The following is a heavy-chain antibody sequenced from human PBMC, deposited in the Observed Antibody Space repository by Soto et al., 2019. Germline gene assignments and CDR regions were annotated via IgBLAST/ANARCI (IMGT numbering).Heavy chain of an antibody. Sequence: GESLKISFKGSGYRFTSYLICWVRQMPMKGLEWMGIIYLGDSNTRYSPSFQGQVTISADKSISTAYLQWSSLKASDTAIYYCARQEYCSITSCYTVDSGGQGTLVKSPQ. J-gene: IGHJ4*02. D-gene: IGHD2-2*02. CDR1: GYRFTSYL. V-gene: IGHV5-51*01. CDR2: IYLGDSNT. CDR3: ARQEYCSITSCYTVDS.